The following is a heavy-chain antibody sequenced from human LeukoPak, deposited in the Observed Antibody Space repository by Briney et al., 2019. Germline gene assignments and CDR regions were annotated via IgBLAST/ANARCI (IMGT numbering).Heavy chain of an antibody. J-gene: IGHJ4*02. D-gene: IGHD1-26*01. CDR3: ARDNGEWELDY. CDR1: GFTFSRYE. Sequence: GGSLRFSCAASGFTFSRYEMNWVRQAPGKGLEWVSYISSSTTFIYYADSVKGRFAISRDNAKNSLYLQMNSLRAEDTAVYYCARDNGEWELDYWGQGTLVTVSS. V-gene: IGHV3-48*03. CDR2: ISSSTTFI.